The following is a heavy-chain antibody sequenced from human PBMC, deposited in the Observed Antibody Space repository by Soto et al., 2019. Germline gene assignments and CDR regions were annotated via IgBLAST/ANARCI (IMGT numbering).Heavy chain of an antibody. D-gene: IGHD1-26*01. CDR1: GASITYGGYS. V-gene: IGHV4-30-2*01. CDR2: INHLETT. CDR3: ARGGGSDSFDY. J-gene: IGHJ4*02. Sequence: SETLSLTCTVSGASITYGGYSWSWIRQTPGKGLEWTGYINHLETTFYNPSFESRLTLSIDRTKNQFSLNLNSMSAADRAVYFCARGGGSDSFDYWGQGILVTVSS.